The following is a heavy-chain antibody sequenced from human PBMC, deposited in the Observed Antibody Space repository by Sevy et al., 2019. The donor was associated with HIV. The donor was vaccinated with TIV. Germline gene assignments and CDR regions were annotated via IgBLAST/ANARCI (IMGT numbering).Heavy chain of an antibody. CDR1: GGSISSSNW. J-gene: IGHJ6*02. Sequence: SESLSLTCAVSGGSISSSNWWRWVRQPPGKGLEWIGEIYHSGSTNYNPSLKSRVTISVDKSKNQFSLKLSSVTAADTAVYYCVRPYYDFWSGYRHAHDYYYGMDVWGQGTSVTVSS. V-gene: IGHV4-4*02. D-gene: IGHD3-3*01. CDR3: VRPYYDFWSGYRHAHDYYYGMDV. CDR2: IYHSGST.